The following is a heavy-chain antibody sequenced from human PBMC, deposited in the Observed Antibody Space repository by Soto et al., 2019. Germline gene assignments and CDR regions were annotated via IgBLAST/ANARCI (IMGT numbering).Heavy chain of an antibody. J-gene: IGHJ4*02. CDR2: ISAYNGNT. V-gene: IGHV1-18*01. CDR3: ARGYDYIWGSYRQPLDY. D-gene: IGHD3-16*02. CDR1: GYTFTSYG. Sequence: ASVKVSCKASGYTFTSYGISWVRQAPGQGLEWMGWISAYNGNTNYAQKLQGRVTMTTDTSTSTAYMELRSLRSDDTAVYYCARGYDYIWGSYRQPLDYWGQGTLVIVSS.